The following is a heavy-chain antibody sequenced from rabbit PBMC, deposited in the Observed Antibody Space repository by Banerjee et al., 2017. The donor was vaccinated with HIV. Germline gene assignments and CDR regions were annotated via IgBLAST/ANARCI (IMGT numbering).Heavy chain of an antibody. D-gene: IGHD4-2*01. CDR1: GFTLSSYW. CDR3: ARTWDYAYQFNL. CDR2: ISTSTGNN. V-gene: IGHV1S45*01. Sequence: QQQLVESGGGLVKPEGSLTLTCTASGFTLSSYWMCWVRQAPGKGLELIACISTSTGNNYYASWAKGRFTISKTSSTTVTLQMTSVTAADTATYFCARTWDYAYQFNLWGQGTLVTVS. J-gene: IGHJ4*01.